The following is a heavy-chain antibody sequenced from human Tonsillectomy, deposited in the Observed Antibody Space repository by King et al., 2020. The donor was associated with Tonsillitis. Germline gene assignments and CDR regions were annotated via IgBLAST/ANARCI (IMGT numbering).Heavy chain of an antibody. V-gene: IGHV4-34*01. Sequence: VQLQQWGAGLLKPSETLSLTCAGNGGSFSTYYWSWIRHPPGKGLDVIGEINHSGSTNYNPSLKSLVPISVDPSTNQFSLKVSSVTAADTALYYCARGSLTIFGVAPHYWGQGTLVTVSS. J-gene: IGHJ4*02. D-gene: IGHD3-3*01. CDR1: GGSFSTYY. CDR3: ARGSLTIFGVAPHY. CDR2: INHSGST.